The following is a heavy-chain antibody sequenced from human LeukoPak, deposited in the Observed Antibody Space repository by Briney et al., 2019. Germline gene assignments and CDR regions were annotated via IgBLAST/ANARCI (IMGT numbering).Heavy chain of an antibody. J-gene: IGHJ5*02. CDR2: ISAYNGNT. CDR3: ARDYLIAAAVGNWFDP. Sequence: ASVKVSCKASGYTFTSYGISWVRQAPGQGLEWMGWISAYNGNTNYAQKLQGRVTMTTDTSTSTAYMELRSLRSDDTAVYYCARDYLIAAAVGNWFDPWGQGTLVTVSS. CDR1: GYTFTSYG. D-gene: IGHD6-13*01. V-gene: IGHV1-18*01.